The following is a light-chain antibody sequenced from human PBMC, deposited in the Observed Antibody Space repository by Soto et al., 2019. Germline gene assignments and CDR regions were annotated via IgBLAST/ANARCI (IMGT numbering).Light chain of an antibody. CDR1: QSVSSN. J-gene: IGKJ1*01. V-gene: IGKV3-15*01. Sequence: EIVMTQSPATLSVSPGERATLACRASQSVSSNLAWYQQKPDQPPMLLIYGASTRATGIPARFSGSGSGTDFTLTISTLHSEDFTVYYDQHYNNWSSFGQGTKVEIK. CDR2: GAS. CDR3: QHYNNWSS.